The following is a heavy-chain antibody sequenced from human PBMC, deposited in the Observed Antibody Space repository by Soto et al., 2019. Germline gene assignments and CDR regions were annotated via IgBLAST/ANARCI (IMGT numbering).Heavy chain of an antibody. J-gene: IGHJ5*02. Sequence: QVHLVQSGAEVRKPGASVKVSCKASGYTFISYDINWVRQATGQGLEWMGWMNPNSGNTAYAQKFQGRVTMTRNTSISTAHIELSSLRSEDTAVYYCARERTRGFDPWGQGTLVTVSS. CDR2: MNPNSGNT. V-gene: IGHV1-8*01. CDR1: GYTFISYD. CDR3: ARERTRGFDP.